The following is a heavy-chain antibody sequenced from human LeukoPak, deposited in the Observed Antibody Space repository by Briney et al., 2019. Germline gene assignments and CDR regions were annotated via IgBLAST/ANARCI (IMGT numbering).Heavy chain of an antibody. J-gene: IGHJ4*02. Sequence: GGSLGLSCAASGFTFSSYAMSWVRQAPGKGLEWVSAISGSGGSTYYADSVKGRFTISRGNSKNTLYLQMNSLRAEDTAVYYCANHYDSSGYSYWGQGTLVTVSS. CDR1: GFTFSSYA. D-gene: IGHD3-22*01. V-gene: IGHV3-23*01. CDR3: ANHYDSSGYSY. CDR2: ISGSGGST.